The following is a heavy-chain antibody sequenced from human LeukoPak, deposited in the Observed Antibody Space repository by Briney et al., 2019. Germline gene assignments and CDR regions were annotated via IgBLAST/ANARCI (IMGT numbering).Heavy chain of an antibody. V-gene: IGHV3-30*01. J-gene: IGHJ4*02. CDR1: GFTFSSYA. CDR3: ARDPGYNWNLDY. D-gene: IGHD1-20*01. Sequence: PGRSLRLSCAASGFTFSSYAMHWVRQAPGKGLEWGAVISYDGSNKYYADSVKGRFTISRDNSKNTLYLQMNSLRAEDTAVYYCARDPGYNWNLDYWGQGTLVTVSS. CDR2: ISYDGSNK.